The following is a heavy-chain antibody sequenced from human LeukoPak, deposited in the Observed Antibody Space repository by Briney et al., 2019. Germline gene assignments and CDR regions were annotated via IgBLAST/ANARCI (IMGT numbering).Heavy chain of an antibody. CDR2: IYYSGST. Sequence: KPSETLSLTCSVSGGSISSSSYYWGWIRQPPGKGLEWIGSIYYSGSTYFNPSLKSRVTISVDTSKNQFSLKLSSVTAADTAVYYCARRLIVVVPAAIYYYYMDVWGKGTTVTVSS. CDR1: GGSISSSSYY. CDR3: ARRLIVVVPAAIYYYYMDV. D-gene: IGHD2-2*01. J-gene: IGHJ6*03. V-gene: IGHV4-39*01.